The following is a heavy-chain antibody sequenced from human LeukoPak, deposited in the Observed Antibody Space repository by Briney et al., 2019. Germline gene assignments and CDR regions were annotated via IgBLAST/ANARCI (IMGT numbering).Heavy chain of an antibody. Sequence: GGSLRLSCAASGFTFSDYYMTWIRQAPGRGLEWISYITTNGASTYYATSVKGRFTISRDNAKNSLFLQMNSLRAEDTAVYYCARWDSSGYYSLDYWGQGTLVTVSS. CDR2: ITTNGAST. CDR1: GFTFSDYY. CDR3: ARWDSSGYYSLDY. V-gene: IGHV3-11*04. J-gene: IGHJ4*02. D-gene: IGHD3-22*01.